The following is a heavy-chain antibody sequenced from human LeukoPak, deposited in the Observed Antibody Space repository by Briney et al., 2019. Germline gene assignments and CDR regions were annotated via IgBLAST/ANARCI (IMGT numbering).Heavy chain of an antibody. D-gene: IGHD5-12*01. CDR3: ATERGYSGYEYYYYGMDV. V-gene: IGHV1-69*04. Sequence: SVKVSCKASGGTFSSYAISWVRQAPGQGLEWMGRIIPILGIANYAQKFQDRVTITADKSTSTAYMELSSLRSEDTAVYYCATERGYSGYEYYYYGMDVWGQGTTVTVSS. CDR1: GGTFSSYA. CDR2: IIPILGIA. J-gene: IGHJ6*02.